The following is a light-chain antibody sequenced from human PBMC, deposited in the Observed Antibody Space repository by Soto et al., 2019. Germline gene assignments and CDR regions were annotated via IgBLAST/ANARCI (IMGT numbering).Light chain of an antibody. V-gene: IGKV1-5*01. CDR1: QSISSW. J-gene: IGKJ1*01. CDR2: DAS. CDR3: QQYNSYPWT. Sequence: DIQMTQSPSILSAIVGDRVTITCRASQSISSWLAWYQQKPGKAPKLLIYDASNLESGVPSRFSGSGSGTEFTLTISNLQPDDFATYYCQQYNSYPWTFGQGTKVDIK.